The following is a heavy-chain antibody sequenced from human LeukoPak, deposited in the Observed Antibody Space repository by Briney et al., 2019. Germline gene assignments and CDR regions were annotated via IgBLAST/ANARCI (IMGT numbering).Heavy chain of an antibody. CDR2: INSDGSST. CDR3: ARYCSGVSCYSGYDY. D-gene: IGHD2-15*01. V-gene: IGHV3-74*01. J-gene: IGHJ4*02. Sequence: GGSLRLSCAASGFTFSSYWMHWVRQAPGKGLVWVSRINSDGSSTSYADSVKGRFTISRDNAKNTLYLQMNSLRAEDTAVYSCARYCSGVSCYSGYDYWGQGTLITVSS. CDR1: GFTFSSYW.